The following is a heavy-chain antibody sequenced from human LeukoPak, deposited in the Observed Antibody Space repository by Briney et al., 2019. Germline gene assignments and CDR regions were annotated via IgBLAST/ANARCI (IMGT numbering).Heavy chain of an antibody. J-gene: IGHJ4*02. Sequence: SVKVSCKASGGTFSSYAISWVRQAPGQGLEWMGGIIPIFGTANYAQKFQGRVTITADESTSTAYMKLSSLRSEDTAVYYCAREKYGGNSGVEGPFDYWGQGTLVTVSS. V-gene: IGHV1-69*13. CDR2: IIPIFGTA. CDR3: AREKYGGNSGVEGPFDY. CDR1: GGTFSSYA. D-gene: IGHD4-23*01.